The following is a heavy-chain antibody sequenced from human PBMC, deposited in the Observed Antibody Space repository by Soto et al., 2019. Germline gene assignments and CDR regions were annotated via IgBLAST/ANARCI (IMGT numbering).Heavy chain of an antibody. V-gene: IGHV3-30-3*01. CDR1: GFTFSSYA. CDR3: ARGLIITMIIYHDYYGMDV. Sequence: PGGSLRLSCAASGFTFSSYAMHWVRQAPGKGLEWVAVISYDGSNKYYADSVKGRFTISRDNSKNTLYLQMNSLRAEDTAVYYCARGLIITMIIYHDYYGMDVWGQGTTVTVSS. J-gene: IGHJ6*02. CDR2: ISYDGSNK. D-gene: IGHD3-22*01.